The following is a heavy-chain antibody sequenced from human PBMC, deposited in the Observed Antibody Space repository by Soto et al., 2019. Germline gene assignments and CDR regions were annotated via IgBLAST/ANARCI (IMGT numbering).Heavy chain of an antibody. V-gene: IGHV2-5*02. CDR2: IYGDDNK. D-gene: IGHD3-10*01. J-gene: IGHJ4*02. CDR1: GFSLSSSGVG. CDR3: AHRRGFGELLN. Sequence: QITLKESGPTLVKPTQTLTLTCTFSGFSLSSSGVGVGWIRQPPGKALEWLALIYGDDNKRYSPSLKSRLTITKDTSKNQVVLTMTNMDPVDTATYYCAHRRGFGELLNWGQGTLVTVSS.